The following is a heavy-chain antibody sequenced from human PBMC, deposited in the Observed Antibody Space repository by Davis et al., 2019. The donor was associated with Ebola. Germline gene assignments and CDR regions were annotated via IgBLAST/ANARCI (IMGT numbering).Heavy chain of an antibody. V-gene: IGHV1-18*04. CDR1: GYTFTTYY. CDR2: ISAYNGKT. D-gene: IGHD4/OR15-4a*01. J-gene: IGHJ5*02. Sequence: ASVKVSCKASGYTFTTYYIHWVRQAPGQGLEWMGWISAYNGKTNYAQRFQGRVTMTTDTSTNTAFMELRSLRSDDTAMYYCARDKMVLTDNWLDPWGQGTLVTVSS. CDR3: ARDKMVLTDNWLDP.